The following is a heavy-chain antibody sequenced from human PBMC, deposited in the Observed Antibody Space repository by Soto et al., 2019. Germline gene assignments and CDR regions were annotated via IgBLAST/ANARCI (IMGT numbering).Heavy chain of an antibody. CDR1: GGSVSSGSYY. J-gene: IGHJ4*02. D-gene: IGHD4-4*01. V-gene: IGHV4-61*01. Sequence: SETLSLTCTVSGGSVSSGSYYWSWIRQPPGKGLEWIGEINHSGSTNYNPSLKSRVTISVDTSKNQFSLKLSSVTAADTAVYYCARGPSTVTTFPFDYWGQGTLVTVSS. CDR3: ARGPSTVTTFPFDY. CDR2: INHSGST.